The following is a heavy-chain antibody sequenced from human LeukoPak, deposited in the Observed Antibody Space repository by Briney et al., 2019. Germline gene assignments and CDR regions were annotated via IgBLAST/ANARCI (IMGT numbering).Heavy chain of an antibody. CDR2: ITSSSSYI. Sequence: PGGSLRLSCAASGFAFSSYSMTWVRQAPGKGLEWVSSITSSSSYIYYADSVKGRFTISRDDAQNSLYLQMNSLRVEDTAVYYCARERHTFDPWGQGTLVTVSS. V-gene: IGHV3-21*01. CDR1: GFAFSSYS. D-gene: IGHD6-25*01. CDR3: ARERHTFDP. J-gene: IGHJ5*02.